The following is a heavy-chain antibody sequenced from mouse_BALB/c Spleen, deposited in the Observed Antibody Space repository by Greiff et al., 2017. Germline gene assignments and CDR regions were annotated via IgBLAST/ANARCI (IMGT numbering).Heavy chain of an antibody. J-gene: IGHJ2*01. CDR3: ARSGYGNYEDY. Sequence: QVQLQQPGAELVMPGASVKMSCKASGYTFTDYWMHWVKQRPGQGLEWIGAIDTSDSYTSYNQKFKGKATLTVDESSSTAYMQLSSLTSEDSAVYYCARSGYGNYEDYWGQGTTLTVSS. D-gene: IGHD2-1*01. CDR1: GYTFTDYW. CDR2: IDTSDSYT. V-gene: IGHV1-69*01.